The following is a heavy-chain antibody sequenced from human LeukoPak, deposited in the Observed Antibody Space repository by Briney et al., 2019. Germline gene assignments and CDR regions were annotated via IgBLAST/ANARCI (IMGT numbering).Heavy chain of an antibody. CDR1: GYTFTIYD. CDR3: ASVILRGGQDAFDI. D-gene: IGHD2-21*01. V-gene: IGHV1-18*01. Sequence: ASVKVSCKTSGYTFTIYDITWVRQAPGQGLEWMGWISGYNGNTNYAQKLQGRVTMTTDTSMSTAYMELRSLRSDDTAVYYCASVILRGGQDAFDIWGQGTMVTVSS. CDR2: ISGYNGNT. J-gene: IGHJ3*02.